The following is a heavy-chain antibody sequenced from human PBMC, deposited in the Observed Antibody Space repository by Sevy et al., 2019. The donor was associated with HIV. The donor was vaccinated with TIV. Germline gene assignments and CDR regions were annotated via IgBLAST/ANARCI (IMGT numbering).Heavy chain of an antibody. J-gene: IGHJ6*02. V-gene: IGHV3-33*06. Sequence: GGSLRLSCAASGFTFSTYSMHWVRQAPGKGLEWVALIWFDGSNKYYADSVKGRFTISRDNSKNTLYLQMNSLRAEDTAVYYCAKAVADINYYYGFDVWGQGTTVTVSS. D-gene: IGHD6-19*01. CDR3: AKAVADINYYYGFDV. CDR1: GFTFSTYS. CDR2: IWFDGSNK.